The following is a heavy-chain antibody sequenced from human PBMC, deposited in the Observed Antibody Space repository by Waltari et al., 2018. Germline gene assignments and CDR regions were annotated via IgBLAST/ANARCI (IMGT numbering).Heavy chain of an antibody. D-gene: IGHD1-26*01. J-gene: IGHJ4*02. CDR3: ARGGAVGAIRPFDY. V-gene: IGHV4-61*02. CDR2: IYTSGST. CDR1: GGSISSGSYY. Sequence: QVQLQESGPGLVKPSQTLSLTCTVSGGSISSGSYYWSWIRQPAGKGLEGIGRIYTSGSTNYNPSLKSRVTISVDTSKNQFSLKLSSVTAADTAVYYCARGGAVGAIRPFDYWGQGTLVTVSS.